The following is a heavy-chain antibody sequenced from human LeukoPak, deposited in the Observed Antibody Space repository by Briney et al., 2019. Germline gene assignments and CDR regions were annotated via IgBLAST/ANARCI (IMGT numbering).Heavy chain of an antibody. CDR2: INAGNGNT. D-gene: IGHD3-10*01. CDR3: ARDKTRLWFGESYAFDI. J-gene: IGHJ3*02. CDR1: GYTFTSYA. V-gene: IGHV1-3*03. Sequence: ASVKVSCKASGYTFTSYAMHWVRQAPGQRLEWMGWINAGNGNTKYSQEFQGRVTNTRDTSASTAYMELSSLRSEDMAVYYCARDKTRLWFGESYAFDIWGQGTMVTVSS.